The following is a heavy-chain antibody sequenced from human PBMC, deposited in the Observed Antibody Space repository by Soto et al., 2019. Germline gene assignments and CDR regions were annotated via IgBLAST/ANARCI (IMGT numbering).Heavy chain of an antibody. CDR3: ARSPPHLSGDFDY. V-gene: IGHV1-3*01. J-gene: IGHJ4*02. D-gene: IGHD7-27*01. CDR2: INAGNGNT. Sequence: ASVKVSCKASGYTFTSYAMHLVIQAPGQSLEWMGCINAGNGNTKYSQKFQGRVTITRDTSASTAYMELSSLRSEDTAVYYCARSPPHLSGDFDYWGQGTLVTVSS. CDR1: GYTFTSYA.